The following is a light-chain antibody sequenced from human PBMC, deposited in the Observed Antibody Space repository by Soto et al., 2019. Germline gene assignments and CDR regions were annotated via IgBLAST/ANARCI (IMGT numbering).Light chain of an antibody. CDR1: QTLLHSDGFNY. V-gene: IGKV2-28*01. J-gene: IGKJ1*01. CDR3: MQAIQTRT. Sequence: IVMTQSRLSLPVTPGEPASISCRSSQTLLHSDGFNYLDWYLQKPGQSPQLLIFLGSYRASGVPDRFSGSGSGTDFALRISRVEAEDVGVYYCMQAIQTRTFGPGTKVDIK. CDR2: LGS.